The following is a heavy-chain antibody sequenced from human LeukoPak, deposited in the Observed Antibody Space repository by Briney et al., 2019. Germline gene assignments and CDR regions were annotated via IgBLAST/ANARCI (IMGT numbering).Heavy chain of an antibody. CDR2: INPNSGGT. J-gene: IGHJ6*02. V-gene: IGHV1-2*02. CDR1: GYTFTGYY. CDR3: ARTWRVVPAATIYYYYGMDV. Sequence: ASVKASCKASGYTFTGYYMHWVRQAPGQGLEWMGWINPNSGGTNYAQKFQGRVTMTRDTSISTAYMELSRLRSDDTAVYYCARTWRVVPAATIYYYYGMDVWGQGTTVTVSS. D-gene: IGHD2-2*01.